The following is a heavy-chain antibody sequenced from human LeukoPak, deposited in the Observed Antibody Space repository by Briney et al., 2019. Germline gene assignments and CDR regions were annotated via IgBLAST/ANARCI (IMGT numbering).Heavy chain of an antibody. CDR1: GFTFSSDG. J-gene: IGHJ6*03. Sequence: GGSLRLSCAASGFTFSSDGMSWVRQAPGKGLEWVSAISGSGGSTYYADSVKGRFTISRDNSKNTLYLQMNSLRAEDTAVYYCAKRGGQSTTVVTPYYYYYMDVWGKGTTVTISS. D-gene: IGHD4-23*01. V-gene: IGHV3-23*01. CDR2: ISGSGGST. CDR3: AKRGGQSTTVVTPYYYYYMDV.